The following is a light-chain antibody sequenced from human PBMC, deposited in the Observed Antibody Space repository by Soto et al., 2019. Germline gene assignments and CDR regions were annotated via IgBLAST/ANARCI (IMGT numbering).Light chain of an antibody. CDR2: GAS. Sequence: ESVLTQSPGTLSLSPGERATLSCRASQSVSSSYLAWYQQKPGQAPRLLIYGASTRATGIPDRFSGSGSGTDFTLTISRLEPEDFAVYYCQQYGRSPQYTFGQGTKVDIK. J-gene: IGKJ2*01. CDR3: QQYGRSPQYT. CDR1: QSVSSSY. V-gene: IGKV3-20*01.